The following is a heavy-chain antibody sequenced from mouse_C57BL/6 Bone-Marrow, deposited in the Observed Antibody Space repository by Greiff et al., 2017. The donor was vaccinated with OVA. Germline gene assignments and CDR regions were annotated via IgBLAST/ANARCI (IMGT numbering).Heavy chain of an antibody. D-gene: IGHD2-1*01. CDR1: GYIFTNYW. CDR3: ARGDYGNYVFDY. J-gene: IGHJ3*01. CDR2: IYPGTGNT. Sequence: QVQLMESGAEVVRPGASVKLSCKTSGYIFTNYWIHWVKQRSGQGLEWIARIYPGTGNTYYNEIFKVKATLTADKSSSTAYMQFSSLKSEDSAVYFCARGDYGNYVFDYWGQGTLVTVSA. V-gene: IGHV1-76*01.